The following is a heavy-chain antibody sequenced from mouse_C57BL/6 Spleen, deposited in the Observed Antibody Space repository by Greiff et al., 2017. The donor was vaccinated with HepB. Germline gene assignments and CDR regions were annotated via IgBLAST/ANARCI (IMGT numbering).Heavy chain of an antibody. CDR3: AKGTGTGY. Sequence: EVQLQQSGAELVKPGASVKLSCTASGFNIKDYYMHWVKQRTEQGLEWIGRIDPEDGETKYAPKFPGKATITADTSSNTAYLQLSRLTSEDTAVYYCAKGTGTGYWGQGTTLTVSS. CDR1: GFNIKDYY. V-gene: IGHV14-2*01. D-gene: IGHD4-1*01. J-gene: IGHJ2*01. CDR2: IDPEDGET.